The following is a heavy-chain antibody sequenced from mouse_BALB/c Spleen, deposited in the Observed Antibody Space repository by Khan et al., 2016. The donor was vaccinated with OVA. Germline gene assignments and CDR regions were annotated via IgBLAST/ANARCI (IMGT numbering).Heavy chain of an antibody. D-gene: IGHD1-2*01. CDR1: GFTFTDYY. V-gene: IGHV7-3*02. J-gene: IGHJ3*01. CDR2: IRKKASGYTT. CDR3: ARVDYGYGFAY. Sequence: EVELVESGGGLVQPGGSLRLSCATSGFTFTDYYMNWVRQPPGKALEWLGFIRKKASGYTTEYSPSVKGRFTISRDNSHSILYLHMNTLRAEEGATYYCARVDYGYGFAYWGQGTLVTVSA.